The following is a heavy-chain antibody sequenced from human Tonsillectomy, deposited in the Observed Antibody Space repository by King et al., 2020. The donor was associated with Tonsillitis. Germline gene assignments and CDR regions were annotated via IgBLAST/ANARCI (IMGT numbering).Heavy chain of an antibody. CDR1: GFTFSSYW. CDR2: INSDGSRT. Sequence: VQLVESGGGLVQPGGSLRLSCAASGFTFSSYWMHWVRQAPGKGLVWVSRINSDGSRTRYADSVKGRFTISRDNAKNTLYLQMNSLRAEDTAVYYCTRGDADYSRGFDPWGQGTLVTVSS. D-gene: IGHD6-13*01. CDR3: TRGDADYSRGFDP. V-gene: IGHV3-74*01. J-gene: IGHJ5*02.